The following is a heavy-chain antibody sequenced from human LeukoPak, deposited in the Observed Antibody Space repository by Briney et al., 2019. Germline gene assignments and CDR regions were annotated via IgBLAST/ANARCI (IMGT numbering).Heavy chain of an antibody. Sequence: ASVKVSCKASGYTFTSYGISWVRQAPRQGLEWMGWINTYNGNTNYAQKLQGRVTMTTDTSTSTAYMELRSLRSDDTAVYYCARDMVTIFGVVIIPVAFDIWGQGTMVTVSS. CDR2: INTYNGNT. V-gene: IGHV1-18*01. CDR1: GYTFTSYG. D-gene: IGHD3-3*01. J-gene: IGHJ3*02. CDR3: ARDMVTIFGVVIIPVAFDI.